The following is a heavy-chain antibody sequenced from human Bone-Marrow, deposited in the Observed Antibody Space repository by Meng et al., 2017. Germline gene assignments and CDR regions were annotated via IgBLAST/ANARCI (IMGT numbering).Heavy chain of an antibody. J-gene: IGHJ6*02. Sequence: ASVNVSCKASGYTFTSYYMHWVRQAPGQGLEWMGIINPSGGSTSYAQKFQGRVTMTRDTSTSTVYMELSSLRSEDTAVYYCARAGGALNPYYYYGMDVWGQGTKVTVSS. CDR2: INPSGGST. D-gene: IGHD4/OR15-4a*01. CDR3: ARAGGALNPYYYYGMDV. V-gene: IGHV1-46*01. CDR1: GYTFTSYY.